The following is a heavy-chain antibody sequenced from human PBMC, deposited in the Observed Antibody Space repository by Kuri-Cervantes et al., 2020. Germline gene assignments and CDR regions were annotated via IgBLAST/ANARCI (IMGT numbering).Heavy chain of an antibody. CDR2: IRQDGSEM. Sequence: GGSLRLSCAVSGFTFSAYWMNWVRQAPGKGLEWVASIRQDGSEMLYVDSVRGRFTISRDNARNSLHLQMNSLRAEDTAMYYCAREMTSGRPVGWGQGSLVTVSS. V-gene: IGHV3-7*01. J-gene: IGHJ4*02. D-gene: IGHD4-17*01. CDR3: AREMTSGRPVG. CDR1: GFTFSAYW.